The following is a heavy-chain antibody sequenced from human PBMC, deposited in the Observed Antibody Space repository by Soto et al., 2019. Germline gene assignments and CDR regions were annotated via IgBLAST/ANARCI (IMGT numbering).Heavy chain of an antibody. CDR3: ARQEPDYYYYYGMDV. Sequence: GESLKISCKGSGYSFTTYWISWVRQMPGKGLEWMGRIDPSDSYTKYSPSFQGHVTISADRSISTAYLQWCSLKASDTAMYYCARQEPDYYYYYGMDVWGQGTTVTVSS. J-gene: IGHJ6*02. V-gene: IGHV5-10-1*01. CDR2: IDPSDSYT. CDR1: GYSFTTYW. D-gene: IGHD1-1*01.